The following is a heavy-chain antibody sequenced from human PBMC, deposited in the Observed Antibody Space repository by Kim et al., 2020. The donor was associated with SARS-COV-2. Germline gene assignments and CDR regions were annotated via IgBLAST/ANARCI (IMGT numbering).Heavy chain of an antibody. Sequence: GGSLRLSCAASGFTFSSYDMNWVRQAPGKGLECVSSISSSSNYIFYADSVKGRFSISRDNAKNSLYLQMNSLRAEDTAVYYCMVVAAISWFDPWGQGTLVSDSS. J-gene: IGHJ5*02. CDR3: MVVAAISWFDP. CDR2: ISSSSNYI. V-gene: IGHV3-21*01. D-gene: IGHD2-21*02. CDR1: GFTFSSYD.